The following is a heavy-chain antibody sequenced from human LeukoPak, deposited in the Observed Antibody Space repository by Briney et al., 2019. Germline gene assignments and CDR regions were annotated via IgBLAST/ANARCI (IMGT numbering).Heavy chain of an antibody. CDR1: GGSISSSSYY. D-gene: IGHD6-19*01. CDR3: ARDKENSSGWYGPLDY. V-gene: IGHV4-39*02. Sequence: PSETLSLTCTVSGGSISSSSYYWGWIRQPPGKGLEWIGSMSYSGSTYYNPSLKSRVTISVATSKNQFSLKLSSVTAADTAVYYCARDKENSSGWYGPLDYWGQGTLVTVSS. CDR2: MSYSGST. J-gene: IGHJ4*02.